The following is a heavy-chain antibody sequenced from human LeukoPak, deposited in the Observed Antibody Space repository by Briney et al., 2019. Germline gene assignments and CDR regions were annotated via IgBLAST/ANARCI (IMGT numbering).Heavy chain of an antibody. CDR3: ARVTPNGYSDY. Sequence: PSETLSLTCTVSGGSISGADYYWSWIRQPPGKGLEWIGYVYYSGTTKYNPSLKSRLTISVDMSKDQFSLRLTSVTDADTAVYYCARVTPNGYSDYWGQGTLVIVSS. D-gene: IGHD2-21*01. J-gene: IGHJ4*02. V-gene: IGHV4-61*08. CDR1: GGSISGADYY. CDR2: VYYSGTT.